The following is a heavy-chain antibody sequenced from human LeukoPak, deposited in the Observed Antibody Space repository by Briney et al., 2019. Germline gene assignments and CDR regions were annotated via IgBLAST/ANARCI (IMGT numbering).Heavy chain of an antibody. CDR3: AKDDNYIRFLS. J-gene: IGHJ5*02. V-gene: IGHV3-13*01. D-gene: IGHD3-16*01. CDR2: IGTAGDT. Sequence: RPGGSLRLSCAASGFTFSSYDMHWVRQATGKGLEWVSAIGTAGDTYYPGSVKGRFTISRENAKNTLYLQMNSLRAEDTAVYYCAKDDNYIRFLSWGQGTLVTVSS. CDR1: GFTFSSYD.